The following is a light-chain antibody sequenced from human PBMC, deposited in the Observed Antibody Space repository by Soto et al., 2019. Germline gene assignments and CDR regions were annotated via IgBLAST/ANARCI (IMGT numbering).Light chain of an antibody. J-gene: IGKJ5*01. CDR3: QEASSIPIT. CDR1: QSISRS. V-gene: IGKV3-15*01. CDR2: DAS. Sequence: EIVLTQSPAILSVSPGERATLSCRASQSISRSLAWYQQKPGQAPRLLISDASTRATGIPARFSGSGSGTEFTLTISSLQSEDFATYYCQEASSIPITFGQGTRLEIK.